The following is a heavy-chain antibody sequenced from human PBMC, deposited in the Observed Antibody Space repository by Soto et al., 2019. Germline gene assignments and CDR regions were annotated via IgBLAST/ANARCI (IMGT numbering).Heavy chain of an antibody. CDR1: GGSISGYY. V-gene: IGHV4-59*01. D-gene: IGHD1-26*01. CDR3: ARDVRRLARRSGKYYIAFDI. CDR2: IHSSGST. J-gene: IGHJ3*02. Sequence: SLTCTVSGGSISGYYWSWIRQPPGKGLEWIGYIHSSGSTNYNPSLKSRVTISVDTSKNQFSLKVSSVTAADTAVYYCARDVRRLARRSGKYYIAFDIWGQGTMVTV.